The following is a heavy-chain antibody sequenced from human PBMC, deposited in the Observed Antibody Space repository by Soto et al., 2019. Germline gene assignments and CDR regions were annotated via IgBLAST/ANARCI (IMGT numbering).Heavy chain of an antibody. V-gene: IGHV4-59*01. CDR3: AREGNLGRWLQPLDF. Sequence: QVQLQVSGPGLVKPSETLSLTCTVSGDSISAYSWSWVRQPPGKGLEWIGNIHYNGNTKYNPSLKSRDTMSLDTSKNQFSLRLISVTAADTAKYFCAREGNLGRWLQPLDFWGQGTLVTVSS. D-gene: IGHD5-12*01. CDR2: IHYNGNT. J-gene: IGHJ4*02. CDR1: GDSISAYS.